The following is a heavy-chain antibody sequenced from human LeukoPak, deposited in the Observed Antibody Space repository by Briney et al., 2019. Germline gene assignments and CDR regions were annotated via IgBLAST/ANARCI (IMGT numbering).Heavy chain of an antibody. J-gene: IGHJ5*02. V-gene: IGHV4-34*01. D-gene: IGHD3-10*01. CDR1: GGSFSGYY. Sequence: SETLSLTCAVYGGSFSGYYWSWIRQPPGKGLEWIGEINHSGSTNYNPSLKSRVTISVDTSKNQFSLKLSSVIAADTAVYYCARSRRITMVRGVKIPPFDPWGQGTLVTVSS. CDR2: INHSGST. CDR3: ARSRRITMVRGVKIPPFDP.